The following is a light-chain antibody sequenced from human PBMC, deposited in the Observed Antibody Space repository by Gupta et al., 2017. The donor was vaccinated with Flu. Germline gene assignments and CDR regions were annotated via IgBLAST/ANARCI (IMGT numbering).Light chain of an antibody. J-gene: IGLJ1*01. CDR2: ESN. Sequence: QSVLTQPPSVSGAPGQRITISCTGSSPNIGAGYNVHWYQQLPGAAPKLLIYESNNRPSGVPDRFSGSKSDTSASLAIAGLQAEDEADYYCQSYDSRMTGSRVFGTGTRVTVL. CDR1: SPNIGAGYN. V-gene: IGLV1-40*01. CDR3: QSYDSRMTGSRV.